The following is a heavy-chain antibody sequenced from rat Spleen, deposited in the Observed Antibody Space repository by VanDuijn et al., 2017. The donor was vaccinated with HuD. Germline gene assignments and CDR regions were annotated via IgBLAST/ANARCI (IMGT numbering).Heavy chain of an antibody. Sequence: EVQLVESGGGLVQPGRSLNLSCAASGLTFSNYAMHWIRQAPTKGLEWVASISPSGDDTYYRDSVKGRFTISRDDEESTLYLQMDSLRSEDTATYFCARLGGLRNWFAYWGQGTLVTVSS. D-gene: IGHD4-3*01. CDR2: ISPSGDDT. J-gene: IGHJ3*01. V-gene: IGHV5-19*01. CDR1: GLTFSNYA. CDR3: ARLGGLRNWFAY.